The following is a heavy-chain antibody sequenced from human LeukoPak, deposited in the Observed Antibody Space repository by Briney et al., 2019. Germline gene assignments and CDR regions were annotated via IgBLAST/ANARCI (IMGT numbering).Heavy chain of an antibody. D-gene: IGHD5-18*01. Sequence: NTSETLSLTCSVSGGSISRSDYYWSWIRQPPGKGLEWIGYIYYSGSTNYNPSLKSRVTISVDTSKNQFSLKLSSVTAADTAVYYCARSGSGYSYGYFIHYYYGMDVWGQGTTVTVSS. CDR2: IYYSGST. V-gene: IGHV4-61*08. CDR1: GGSISRSDYY. J-gene: IGHJ6*02. CDR3: ARSGSGYSYGYFIHYYYGMDV.